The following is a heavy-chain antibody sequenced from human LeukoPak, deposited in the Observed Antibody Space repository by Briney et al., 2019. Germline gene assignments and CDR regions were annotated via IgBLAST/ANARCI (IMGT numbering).Heavy chain of an antibody. CDR2: IYYSGST. CDR1: GGSISSYY. CDR3: ARESGYDYVWGSYRYPEAFDI. D-gene: IGHD3-16*02. J-gene: IGHJ3*02. V-gene: IGHV4-59*01. Sequence: PSETLSLTCTVSGGSISSYYWSWIRQPPGKGLEWIGYIYYSGSTNYNPSLKSRVTISVDTSKNQFSLKLSSVTAADTAVYYCARESGYDYVWGSYRYPEAFDIWGQGTMVTVSS.